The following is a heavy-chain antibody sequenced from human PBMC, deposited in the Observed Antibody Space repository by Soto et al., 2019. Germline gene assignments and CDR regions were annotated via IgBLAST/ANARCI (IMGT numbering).Heavy chain of an antibody. CDR1: GLTFDYYA. D-gene: IGHD3-9*01. J-gene: IGHJ4*02. Sequence: GGSLRLSCAASGLTFDYYAMHWVRQAPGKDLEWVSGISWNSGSIGYADSVKGRFTISRDNAKNSLYLQMNSLRAGDTALYYCASGRGYDILTGYYPYFDYWGQGTLVTVSS. CDR2: ISWNSGSI. CDR3: ASGRGYDILTGYYPYFDY. V-gene: IGHV3-9*01.